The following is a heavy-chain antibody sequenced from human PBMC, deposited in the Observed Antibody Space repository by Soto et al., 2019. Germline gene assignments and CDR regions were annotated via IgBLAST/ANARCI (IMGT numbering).Heavy chain of an antibody. J-gene: IGHJ1*01. CDR2: INPGDSEI. CDR3: ATTARGVGS. CDR1: GYSFTTNW. V-gene: IGHV5-51*03. Sequence: EVQLVQSGAEVKKPGESLKISCEASGYSFTTNWIGWVRQMPGKGLEWMGIINPGDSEIRYSPSFQGQVTISADKSINTAYLQWSSLKASDSAMYYCATTARGVGSWGQGTLVTVSS. D-gene: IGHD3-10*01.